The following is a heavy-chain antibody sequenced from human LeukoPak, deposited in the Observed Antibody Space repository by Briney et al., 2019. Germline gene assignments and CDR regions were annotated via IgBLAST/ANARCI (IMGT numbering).Heavy chain of an antibody. V-gene: IGHV3-33*01. Sequence: GGSLRLSCAASGFTFSSYGMHWVRQAPGKGLEWVAVIWYDGSNKYYADSVKGRFTISRDNSKNTLYLQMNSLRAEDTAVYYCARDNPIGFGQLSARDYWGQGTLVTVSS. CDR3: ARDNPIGFGQLSARDY. CDR2: IWYDGSNK. CDR1: GFTFSSYG. D-gene: IGHD3-10*01. J-gene: IGHJ4*02.